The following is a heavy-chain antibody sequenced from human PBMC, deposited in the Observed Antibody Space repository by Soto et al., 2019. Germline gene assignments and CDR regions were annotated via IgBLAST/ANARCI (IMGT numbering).Heavy chain of an antibody. Sequence: GESLKISCNGSGYSFTSYWISWVRQMPGKGLEWMGRIDPSDSYTNYSPSFQGHVTISADKSISTAYLQWSSLKASDTAMYYCASHPGIAAAGTRWFDPWGQGTLVTVSS. J-gene: IGHJ5*02. CDR2: IDPSDSYT. CDR3: ASHPGIAAAGTRWFDP. V-gene: IGHV5-10-1*01. D-gene: IGHD6-13*01. CDR1: GYSFTSYW.